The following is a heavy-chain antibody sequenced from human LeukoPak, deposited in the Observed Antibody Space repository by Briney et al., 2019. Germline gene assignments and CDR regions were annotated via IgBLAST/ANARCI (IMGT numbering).Heavy chain of an antibody. J-gene: IGHJ6*03. CDR3: ARVQPGNVVYMDV. CDR2: TRFDGSNK. D-gene: IGHD1-14*01. V-gene: IGHV3-30*02. CDR1: GFTFSSYG. Sequence: PGGSLRLSCEASGFTFSSYGMHWVRQAPGKGLEWVAFTRFDGSNKYYADSVKGRFTISRDNAWNTLYLQMNSLRAEDTAVYYCARVQPGNVVYMDVWGKGTTVTVSS.